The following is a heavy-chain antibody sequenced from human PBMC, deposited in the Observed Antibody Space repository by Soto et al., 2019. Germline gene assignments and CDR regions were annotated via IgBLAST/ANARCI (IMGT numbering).Heavy chain of an antibody. CDR2: IYHSGST. D-gene: IGHD2-2*01. Sequence: TLSLTCAVSGGSISSGGYSWSWIRQPPGKGLECIGYIYHSGSTYYNSSLKSRVTISVDRSKNQFSLKLSSVTAADTAVYYCASVPGPWGQGTMGTVSS. J-gene: IGHJ5*02. V-gene: IGHV4-30-2*01. CDR1: GGSISSGGYS. CDR3: ASVPGP.